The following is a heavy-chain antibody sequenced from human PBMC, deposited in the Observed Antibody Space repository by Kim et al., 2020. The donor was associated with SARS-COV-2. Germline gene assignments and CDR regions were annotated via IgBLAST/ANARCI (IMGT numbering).Heavy chain of an antibody. CDR3: ARVGITMPGNDY. V-gene: IGHV3-66*01. J-gene: IGHJ4*02. D-gene: IGHD6-19*01. Sequence: YYTDSVQDRFTSARDNSKNTLDLQMNSLRAEDTAVYYCARVGITMPGNDYWGQGTLVTVSS.